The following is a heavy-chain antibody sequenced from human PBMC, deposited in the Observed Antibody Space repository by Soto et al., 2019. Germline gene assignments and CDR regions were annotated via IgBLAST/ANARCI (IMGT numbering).Heavy chain of an antibody. V-gene: IGHV1-8*01. D-gene: IGHD6-13*01. CDR2: MNPNSGNT. CDR3: ARGGQLTDAFDI. Sequence: ASVKVSCKSSGYTFTSYDINCVRQATGQGLEWMGWMNPNSGNTGYAQKFQGRVTMTRNTSISTAYMELSSLRSEDTAVYYCARGGQLTDAFDIWGQGTMVTVSS. CDR1: GYTFTSYD. J-gene: IGHJ3*02.